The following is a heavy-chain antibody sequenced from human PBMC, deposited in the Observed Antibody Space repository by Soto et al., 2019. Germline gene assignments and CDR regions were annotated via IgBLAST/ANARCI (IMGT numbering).Heavy chain of an antibody. V-gene: IGHV1-2*04. Sequence: ASVKVSCKASGYTFTGYYMHWVRQAPGQGLEWMGWINPNSGGTNYAQKFQGWVTMTRDTSISTAYMELSRLRSDDTAVYYCGRDQSSSWFGEYYYYGMDVWGQGTTVTVSS. CDR1: GYTFTGYY. CDR2: INPNSGGT. CDR3: GRDQSSSWFGEYYYYGMDV. J-gene: IGHJ6*02. D-gene: IGHD6-13*01.